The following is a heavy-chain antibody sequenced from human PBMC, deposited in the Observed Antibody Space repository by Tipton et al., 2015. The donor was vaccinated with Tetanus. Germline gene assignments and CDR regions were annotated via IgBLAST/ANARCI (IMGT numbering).Heavy chain of an antibody. CDR1: GFTFSGYS. V-gene: IGHV3-21*04. J-gene: IGHJ6*02. CDR3: AKDHGPEITSVAATRYYYYGMDV. Sequence: SLRLSCAASGFTFSGYSMNWVRQAPGKGLEWVSSISSSGSHMYYAESVRGRFSISRDNAKNSLYLQMNSLRAEDTAVYYCAKDHGPEITSVAATRYYYYGMDVWGQGTTVTVSS. D-gene: IGHD2-15*01. CDR2: ISSSGSHM.